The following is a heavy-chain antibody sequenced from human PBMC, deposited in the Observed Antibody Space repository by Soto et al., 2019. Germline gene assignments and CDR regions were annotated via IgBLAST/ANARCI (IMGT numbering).Heavy chain of an antibody. V-gene: IGHV3-30*18. CDR1: GFTFSSYG. Sequence: QVQLVESGGGVVQPGRSLRLSCAASGFTFSSYGMHWVRQAPGKGLEWVAVISYDGSNKYYADSVKGRFTISRDNSKNTLYLQMNSLRAEDTAVYYCAKDEGTAMGSPNDYWGQGTLVTVSS. CDR3: AKDEGTAMGSPNDY. CDR2: ISYDGSNK. J-gene: IGHJ4*02. D-gene: IGHD5-18*01.